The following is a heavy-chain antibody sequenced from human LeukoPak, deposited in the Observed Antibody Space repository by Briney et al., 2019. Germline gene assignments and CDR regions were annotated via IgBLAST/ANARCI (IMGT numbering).Heavy chain of an antibody. CDR3: ARGHRAFDI. J-gene: IGHJ3*02. CDR1: GGSFSGYY. Sequence: SETLSLTCAVYGGSFSGYYWSWIRQPPGKGLEWIGEINHSGSTNYNPSLKSRVTISVDTSKNQFSLKLSSVTAADTAVYYCARGHRAFDIWGQGTMVTVSS. V-gene: IGHV4-34*01. CDR2: INHSGST.